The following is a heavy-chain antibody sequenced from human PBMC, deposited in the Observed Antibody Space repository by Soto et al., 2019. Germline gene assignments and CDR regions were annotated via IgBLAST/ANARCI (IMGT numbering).Heavy chain of an antibody. CDR3: ARFPRGYSYGHFDY. CDR1: GGSISTFY. V-gene: IGHV4-59*01. D-gene: IGHD5-18*01. J-gene: IGHJ4*02. CDR2: IYYSGTT. Sequence: SETLSLTCTVSGGSISTFYWNWIRQPPGKGLEWIGYIYYSGTTNYNPSLKSRVTISVDTSKNQFSLKLSSVTAADTAVYYCARFPRGYSYGHFDYWGQGTLVTVPQ.